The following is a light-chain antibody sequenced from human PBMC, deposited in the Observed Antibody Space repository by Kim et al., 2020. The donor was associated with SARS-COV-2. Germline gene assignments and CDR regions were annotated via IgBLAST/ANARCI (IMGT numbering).Light chain of an antibody. CDR1: QSVDSRF. Sequence: EIVLTQSPGTLSLSPGERATLSCWASQSVDSRFLGWYQQKPGQAPRLLIYATSSRAIGIPGRFSGSGSGTDFTLTISRLEPEDSAVYYCQEYGDSSGTFGQGTRLEIK. CDR3: QEYGDSSGT. V-gene: IGKV3-20*01. CDR2: ATS. J-gene: IGKJ2*01.